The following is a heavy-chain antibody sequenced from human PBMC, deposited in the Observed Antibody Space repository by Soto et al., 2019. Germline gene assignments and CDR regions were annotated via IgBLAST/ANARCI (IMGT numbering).Heavy chain of an antibody. D-gene: IGHD6-13*01. Sequence: SGPTLVNPTQTLTLTCTFSGFSLSTSGMCVSWIRQPPGKALEWLARIDWDDDKYYSTSLKTRLTISKDTSKNQVVLTMTNMDPVDTATYYCARIIGGVAAAGYYYYYMDVWGKGTTVTVS. CDR3: ARIIGGVAAAGYYYYYMDV. CDR1: GFSLSTSGMC. J-gene: IGHJ6*03. V-gene: IGHV2-70*11. CDR2: IDWDDDK.